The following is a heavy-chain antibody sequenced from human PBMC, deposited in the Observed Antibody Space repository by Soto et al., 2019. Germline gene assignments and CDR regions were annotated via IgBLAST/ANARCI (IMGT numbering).Heavy chain of an antibody. V-gene: IGHV1-8*01. CDR2: RNPNSGNT. Sequence: QVQLVQSGAEVKKPGASVKVSCKASGYTFTSYDINWVRQATGQGLEWMGWRNPNSGNTGYAQKFQGRVTMTRNTSISTAYMELSSLRSEDTAVYYGARGSKGSSWYAYWFDPWGQGTLVTVSS. CDR3: ARGSKGSSWYAYWFDP. D-gene: IGHD6-13*01. CDR1: GYTFTSYD. J-gene: IGHJ5*02.